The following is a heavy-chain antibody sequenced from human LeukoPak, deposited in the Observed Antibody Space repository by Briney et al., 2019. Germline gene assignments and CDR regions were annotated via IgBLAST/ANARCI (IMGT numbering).Heavy chain of an antibody. CDR3: ARHETYCSGGSCSTVDY. CDR2: IYPGDSDT. CDR1: GYSFTSYW. V-gene: IGHV5-51*01. J-gene: IGHJ4*02. Sequence: GESLKISCKGSGYSFTSYWIGWARQMPGKGLEWMGIIYPGDSDTRYSPSFQGQVTISADKSISTAYLQWSSLKASDTAMYYCARHETYCSGGSCSTVDYWGQGTLVTVSS. D-gene: IGHD2-15*01.